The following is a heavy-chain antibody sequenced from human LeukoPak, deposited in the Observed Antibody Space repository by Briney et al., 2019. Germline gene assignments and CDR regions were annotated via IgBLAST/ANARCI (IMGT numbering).Heavy chain of an antibody. V-gene: IGHV3-74*01. CDR3: ARAERWLQFADY. J-gene: IGHJ4*02. CDR1: GFTFSSYW. CDR2: INSDGSST. D-gene: IGHD5-24*01. Sequence: GGSLRLSCAASGFTFSSYWMHWVRQAPGKGLVWVSRINSDGSSTSYADSVKGRFTISRDNAKNTLYLQMNSLGAEDTAVYYCARAERWLQFADYWGQGTLVTVSS.